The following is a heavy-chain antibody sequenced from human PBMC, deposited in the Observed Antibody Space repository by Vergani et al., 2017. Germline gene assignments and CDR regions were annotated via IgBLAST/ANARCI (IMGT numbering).Heavy chain of an antibody. CDR3: ARGAVEQQLDDY. Sequence: QVQLQESGPGLVKPSGTLSLTCAVSGGSISSSYYWSWIRQPPGKGLEWIGYIYYSGSTNYNPSLKSRVTISVDTSKNQFSLKLSSVTAADTAVYYCARGAVEQQLDDYWGQGTLVTVSS. V-gene: IGHV4-59*12. CDR2: IYYSGST. D-gene: IGHD6-13*01. J-gene: IGHJ4*02. CDR1: GGSISSSYY.